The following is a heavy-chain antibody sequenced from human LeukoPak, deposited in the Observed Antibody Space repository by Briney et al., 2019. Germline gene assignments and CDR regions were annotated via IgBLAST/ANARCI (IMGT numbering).Heavy chain of an antibody. CDR3: TKGRGI. CDR2: IYTSGSM. J-gene: IGHJ4*02. D-gene: IGHD3-10*01. V-gene: IGHV4-61*09. Sequence: TLSLPCTVSVDPISRGSYQWSSIRRPAGKGLEWNEHIYTSGSMNYNPSLKSRVTISVDTSKNQFSPKLTSVTAADTAVYYCTKGRGIWGQGTLVTVSS. CDR1: VDPISRGSYQ.